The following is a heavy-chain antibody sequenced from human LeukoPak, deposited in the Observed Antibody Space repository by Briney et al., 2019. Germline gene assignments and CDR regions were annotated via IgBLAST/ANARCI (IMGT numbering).Heavy chain of an antibody. D-gene: IGHD2-21*02. CDR2: ISGSGGST. Sequence: GGSLRLSCAASGFSFSSYAMSWVRQAPGKGLEWVSAISGSGGSTYYADSVKGRFTISRDNSKNTLYLQMNSLRAEDTAVYYCAKASTANEYIVVVTALDYYYMDVWGKGTTVTVSS. CDR3: AKASTANEYIVVVTALDYYYMDV. V-gene: IGHV3-23*01. CDR1: GFSFSSYA. J-gene: IGHJ6*03.